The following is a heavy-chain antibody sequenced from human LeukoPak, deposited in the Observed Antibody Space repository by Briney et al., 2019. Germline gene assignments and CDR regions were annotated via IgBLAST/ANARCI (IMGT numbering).Heavy chain of an antibody. CDR1: GGSISGSGYY. Sequence: PSETLSLTCTVSGGSISGSGYYWSWIRQPLGKGLEWIGYIYHSGSTYYNPSLKSRVTISVDRSKNQFSLRLNSVTAADTAVYYCARKEGPSIAARPIVNWGQGTLVTVSS. CDR3: ARKEGPSIAARPIVN. J-gene: IGHJ4*02. D-gene: IGHD6-6*01. V-gene: IGHV4-30-2*01. CDR2: IYHSGST.